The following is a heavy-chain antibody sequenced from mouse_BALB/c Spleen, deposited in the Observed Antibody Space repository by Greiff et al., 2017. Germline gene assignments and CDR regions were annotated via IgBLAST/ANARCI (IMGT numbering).Heavy chain of an antibody. D-gene: IGHD1-1*02. V-gene: IGHV5-6-3*01. CDR3: AGAVYGHWYFDV. CDR2: INSNGGST. CDR1: GFSFSSYG. Sequence: EVHLVESGGGLVQPGGSLKLSCAASGFSFSSYGMSWVRQTPDKRLELVATINSNGGSTYYPDSVKGRFTISRDNAKNTLYLQMSSLKSEDTAMYYCAGAVYGHWYFDVWGAGTTVTVSS. J-gene: IGHJ1*01.